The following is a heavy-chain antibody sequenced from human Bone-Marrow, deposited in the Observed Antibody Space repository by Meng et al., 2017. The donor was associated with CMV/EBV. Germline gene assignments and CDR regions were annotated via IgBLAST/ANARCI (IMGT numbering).Heavy chain of an antibody. D-gene: IGHD2-2*02. CDR3: ARGGKIVVVPADIEGVDWFDP. CDR2: IIPIFGTA. Sequence: SVKVSCKASGGTFSSYAISWVRQAPGQGLEWMGGIIPIFGTANYAQKFQGRVTITTDESTSTAYMELSSLRSEDTAVYYCARGGKIVVVPADIEGVDWFDPWGQGNLVTVSS. V-gene: IGHV1-69*05. CDR1: GGTFSSYA. J-gene: IGHJ5*02.